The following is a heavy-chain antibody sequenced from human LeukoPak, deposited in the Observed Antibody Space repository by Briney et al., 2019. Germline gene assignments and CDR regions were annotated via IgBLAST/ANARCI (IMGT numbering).Heavy chain of an antibody. D-gene: IGHD6-13*01. CDR2: IYHSGST. Sequence: SETLSLTCAVSGGSISSSNWWSWVRQPPGKGLEWIGEIYHSGSTNYNPSLKSRVTISVDKSKDQFSLKLSSVTAADTAVYYCARDPTRIAAAGLPWGQGTLVTVSS. CDR3: ARDPTRIAAAGLP. V-gene: IGHV4-4*02. J-gene: IGHJ5*02. CDR1: GGSISSSNW.